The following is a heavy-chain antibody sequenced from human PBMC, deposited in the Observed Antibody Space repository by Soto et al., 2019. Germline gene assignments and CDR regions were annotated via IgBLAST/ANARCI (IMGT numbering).Heavy chain of an antibody. J-gene: IGHJ6*02. V-gene: IGHV3-23*01. CDR2: ISGSGGST. Sequence: EVQLLESGGGLVQPGGSLRLSCAASGFTFSSYAMSWVRPAPGQGLEWVSAISGSGGSTYYADSVKGRFTISRDNSKNTLYLQMNSMRAEDTAVYYCAKGEMASRYYYGMDVWGQGTTVTVSS. CDR3: AKGEMASRYYYGMDV. CDR1: GFTFSSYA. D-gene: IGHD5-12*01.